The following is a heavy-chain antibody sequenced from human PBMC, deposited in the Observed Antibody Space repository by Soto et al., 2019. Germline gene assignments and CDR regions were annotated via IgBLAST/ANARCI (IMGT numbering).Heavy chain of an antibody. V-gene: IGHV1-2*02. D-gene: IGHD4-4*01. J-gene: IGHJ4*02. CDR2: INPKSDDT. Sequence: ASVKVSCKASGYPFSDNQIHWLRRAPGQGLELMGRINPKSDDTNYAQKFQGRVTMTRDTSIDTAYLELTGLTSDDTATYYCARNHALNYSRRDWYTRGQETLGAASS. CDR3: ARNHALNYSRRDWYT. CDR1: GYPFSDNQ.